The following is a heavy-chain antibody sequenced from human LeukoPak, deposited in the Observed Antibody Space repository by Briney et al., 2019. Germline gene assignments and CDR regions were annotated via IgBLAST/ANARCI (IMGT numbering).Heavy chain of an antibody. CDR2: IYYSGST. Sequence: SETLSLTCIVSGGSVSSSSYYWGWIRQPPGKGLEWIGSIYYSGSTYYNPSLTSRVTISVDTSKNQFSLRLTSVAAADTAVYYCASSATYYQYFNYWGQGTLVTVSS. J-gene: IGHJ4*02. CDR1: GGSVSSSSYY. D-gene: IGHD3-10*01. V-gene: IGHV4-39*01. CDR3: ASSATYYQYFNY.